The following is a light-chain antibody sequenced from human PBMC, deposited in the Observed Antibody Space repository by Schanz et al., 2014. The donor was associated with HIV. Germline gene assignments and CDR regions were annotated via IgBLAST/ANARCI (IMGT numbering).Light chain of an antibody. CDR3: QQYGSSPT. V-gene: IGKV3-20*01. Sequence: DIVLTQSPDTLSVPPGERATLSCRASHSVSSNFLAWYQQKPGQAPRLLIFGASNRAAGIPDRFSGGGSGTDFTLTISRLEPEDFAVYYCQQYGSSPTFGQGTKVEIK. CDR2: GAS. J-gene: IGKJ1*01. CDR1: HSVSSNF.